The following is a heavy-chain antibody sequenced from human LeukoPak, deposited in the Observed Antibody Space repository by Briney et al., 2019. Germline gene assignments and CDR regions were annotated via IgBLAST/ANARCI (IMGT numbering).Heavy chain of an antibody. Sequence: GGSLRLSCAASGFTFSSYWMHWVRQAPGKGLVWVSRINSDGSSTSYADSVKGRFTISRDNSKNTLYLQMNSLRAEDTAVYYCARDAVWDYGSGSYYILLDYWGQGTLVTVSS. J-gene: IGHJ4*02. CDR2: INSDGSST. CDR3: ARDAVWDYGSGSYYILLDY. V-gene: IGHV3-74*01. CDR1: GFTFSSYW. D-gene: IGHD3-10*01.